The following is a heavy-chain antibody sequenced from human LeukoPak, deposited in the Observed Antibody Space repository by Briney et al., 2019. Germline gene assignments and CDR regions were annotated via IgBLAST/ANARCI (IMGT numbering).Heavy chain of an antibody. V-gene: IGHV1-18*04. CDR3: ARDESQITMVRGVYVNRVHYYYYMDV. Sequence: ASVKVSCKASGYTFTSYYMHWVRQAPGQGLEWMGWISAYNGNTNYAQKLQGRVTMTTDTSTSTAYMELRSLRSDDTAVYYCARDESQITMVRGVYVNRVHYYYYMDVWGKGTTVTISS. CDR1: GYTFTSYY. CDR2: ISAYNGNT. D-gene: IGHD3-10*01. J-gene: IGHJ6*03.